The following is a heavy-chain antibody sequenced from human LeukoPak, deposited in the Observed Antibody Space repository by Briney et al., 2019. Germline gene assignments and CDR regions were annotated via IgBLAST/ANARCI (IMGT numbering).Heavy chain of an antibody. CDR2: IYTSGST. V-gene: IGHV4-4*07. CDR1: GDSISSYY. Sequence: SETLSLTCTVSGDSISSYYWSWIRQPAGKGLEWIGRIYTSGSTNYNPSLKSRVTMSVDTSKNQFSLKLSSVTAADTAVYYCAASDIVVVPAASSHYYYMDVWGKGTTVTVSS. D-gene: IGHD2-2*01. J-gene: IGHJ6*03. CDR3: AASDIVVVPAASSHYYYMDV.